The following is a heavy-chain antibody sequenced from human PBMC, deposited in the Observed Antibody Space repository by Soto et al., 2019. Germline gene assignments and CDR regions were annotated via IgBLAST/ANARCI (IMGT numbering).Heavy chain of an antibody. J-gene: IGHJ6*02. CDR3: ARDRAPTRIRKYFFYGMDV. D-gene: IGHD1-1*01. Sequence: QVQLVQSGAELKKPGASVKVSCEASGYTFTGHYMHWVRQAPGQGLEWMGWINPNSGGTNYAQKFQGWVTMTRDTSISTAYLELSRLRSNDTAVYYCARDRAPTRIRKYFFYGMDVWGQGTTVTVSS. CDR1: GYTFTGHY. V-gene: IGHV1-2*04. CDR2: INPNSGGT.